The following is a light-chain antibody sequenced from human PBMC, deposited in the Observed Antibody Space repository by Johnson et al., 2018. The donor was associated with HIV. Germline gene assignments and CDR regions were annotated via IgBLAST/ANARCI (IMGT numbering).Light chain of an antibody. J-gene: IGLJ1*01. V-gene: IGLV1-51*01. CDR3: GTWDSSLRAGV. CDR2: DNN. Sequence: SVLTQPPSVSAAPGQKVTISCSGSSSNIGNNYVSWYQQIPGTAPKLLLYDNNKQPSGIPARFSGSTSATSATMRITALQPGDEADYYCGTWDSSLRAGVFGTGTKVTVL. CDR1: SSNIGNNY.